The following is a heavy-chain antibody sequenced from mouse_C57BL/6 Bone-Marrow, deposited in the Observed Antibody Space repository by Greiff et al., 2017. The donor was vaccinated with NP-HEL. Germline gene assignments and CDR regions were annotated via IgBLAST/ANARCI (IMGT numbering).Heavy chain of an antibody. CDR3: ARTGGSSPFAY. V-gene: IGHV2-2*01. D-gene: IGHD1-1*01. Sequence: VQLKQSGPGLVQPSQSLSITCTVSGFSLTSYGVHWVRQSPGKGLEWLGVIWSGGSTDYNAAFISRLSISKDNSKSQVFFKMNSLQADDTAIYYCARTGGSSPFAYWGQGTLVTVSA. CDR1: GFSLTSYG. CDR2: IWSGGST. J-gene: IGHJ3*01.